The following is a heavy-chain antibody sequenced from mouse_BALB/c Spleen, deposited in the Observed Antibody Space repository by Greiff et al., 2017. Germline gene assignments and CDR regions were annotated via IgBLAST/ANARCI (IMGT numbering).Heavy chain of an antibody. Sequence: EVQGVESGGGLVKPGGSLKLSCAASGFTFSDYYMYWVRQTPEKRLEWVATISDGGSYTYYPDSVKGRFTISRDNAKNNLYLQMSSLKSEDTAMYYCARDGELYYYGTGGFAYWGQGTLVTVSA. V-gene: IGHV5-4*02. D-gene: IGHD1-1*01. CDR2: ISDGGSYT. CDR3: ARDGELYYYGTGGFAY. CDR1: GFTFSDYY. J-gene: IGHJ3*01.